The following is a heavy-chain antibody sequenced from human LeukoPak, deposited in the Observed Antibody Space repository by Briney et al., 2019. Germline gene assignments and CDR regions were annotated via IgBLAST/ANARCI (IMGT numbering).Heavy chain of an antibody. CDR1: GFTFSSYA. D-gene: IGHD4-17*01. CDR2: ISGSGGST. V-gene: IGHV3-23*01. J-gene: IGHJ4*02. CDR3: AKDGETDYRDYASWLFDY. Sequence: GGSLRLSCAASGFTFSSYAMSWVRQAPGKGLEWVSAISGSGGSTYYADSVKGRFTISRDNSKNTLYLQMNSLRAEDTAVYYCAKDGETDYRDYASWLFDYWGQGTLVTVSS.